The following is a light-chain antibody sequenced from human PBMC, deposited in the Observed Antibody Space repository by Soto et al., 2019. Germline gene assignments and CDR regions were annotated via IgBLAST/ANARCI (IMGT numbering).Light chain of an antibody. CDR2: EAT. Sequence: QSALTQPASVSGSPGQSITVSCTGTKNNLGSYDLVSWYHKYPDKAHTLLIYEATQRPSGIADRFSGSKSGITASLVISGLRAEDEADYYCCSLEGSNALVVFGGGTKLTVL. J-gene: IGLJ2*01. CDR1: KNNLGSYDL. CDR3: CSLEGSNALVV. V-gene: IGLV2-23*01.